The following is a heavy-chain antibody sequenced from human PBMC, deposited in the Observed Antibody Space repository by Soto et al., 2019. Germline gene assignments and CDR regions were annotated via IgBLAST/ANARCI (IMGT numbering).Heavy chain of an antibody. V-gene: IGHV3-30*18. CDR3: AKDVVVGATTGLGDYYYYYGMDV. J-gene: IGHJ6*02. Sequence: QVQLVESGGGVVQPGRSLRLSCAASGFTFSSYGMHWVRQAPGKGLEWVAVISYDGSNKYYVDSVKGRFTISRDNSKNTLYLQMNSLRAEDTAVYYCAKDVVVGATTGLGDYYYYYGMDVRGQGTTVTVSS. CDR1: GFTFSSYG. D-gene: IGHD1-26*01. CDR2: ISYDGSNK.